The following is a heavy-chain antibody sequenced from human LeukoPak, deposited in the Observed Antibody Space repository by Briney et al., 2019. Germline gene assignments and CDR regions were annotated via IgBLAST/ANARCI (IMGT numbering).Heavy chain of an antibody. J-gene: IGHJ4*02. CDR2: ISAYNGNT. D-gene: IGHD3-22*01. V-gene: IGHV1-18*04. CDR3: ARDQSYYYDSSGYYDY. Sequence: ASVKVSCKASGYTFTGYYMHWVRQAPGQGLEWMGWISAYNGNTNYAQKLQGRVTMTTDTSTSTAYMELRSLRSDDTAVYYCARDQSYYYDSSGYYDYWGQGTLVTVSS. CDR1: GYTFTGYY.